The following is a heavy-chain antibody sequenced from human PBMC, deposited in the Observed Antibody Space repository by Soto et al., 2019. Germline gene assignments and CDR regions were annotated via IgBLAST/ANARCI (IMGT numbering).Heavy chain of an antibody. CDR2: IWYDGSNK. D-gene: IGHD5-12*01. CDR3: ARSLMATNPFDY. Sequence: QVQLVESGGGVVQPGRSLRLSCAASGFTFSSYGMHWVRQAPGKGLEWVAVIWYDGSNKYYADSVKGRFTISRDNSKNTLYLQMNSLRAEDTAVYYCARSLMATNPFDYWGQGTLVTVSS. V-gene: IGHV3-33*01. J-gene: IGHJ4*02. CDR1: GFTFSSYG.